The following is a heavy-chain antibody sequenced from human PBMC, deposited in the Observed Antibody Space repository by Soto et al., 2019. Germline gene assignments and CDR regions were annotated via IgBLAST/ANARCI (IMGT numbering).Heavy chain of an antibody. CDR1: GGSISSYY. D-gene: IGHD5-18*01. Sequence: SETLSLTCTVSGGSISSYYWSWIRHPPGKGLEWIGYIYYSGSTNYNPSLKSRVTISVDTSKNQFSLKLSSVTAADTAVYYCARDSGYSYGPAFDYWGQGTLVTVSS. J-gene: IGHJ4*02. CDR2: IYYSGST. CDR3: ARDSGYSYGPAFDY. V-gene: IGHV4-59*01.